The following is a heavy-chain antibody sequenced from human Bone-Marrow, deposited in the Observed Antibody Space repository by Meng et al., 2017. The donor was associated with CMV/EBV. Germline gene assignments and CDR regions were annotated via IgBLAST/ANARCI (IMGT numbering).Heavy chain of an antibody. CDR1: GFTFSSYG. Sequence: GESLKISCAASGFTFSSYGMHWVRQAPGKGLEWVSSISSSSSYIYYADSVKGRFTISRDNAKNSLYLQMNSLRAEDTAVYYCARDRYCSSTSCYNNYYYGMDVWGQGTTVTFSS. CDR2: ISSSSSYI. CDR3: ARDRYCSSTSCYNNYYYGMDV. D-gene: IGHD2-2*02. J-gene: IGHJ6*02. V-gene: IGHV3-21*01.